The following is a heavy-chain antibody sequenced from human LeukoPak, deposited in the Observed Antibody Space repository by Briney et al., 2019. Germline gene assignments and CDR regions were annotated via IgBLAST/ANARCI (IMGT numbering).Heavy chain of an antibody. Sequence: PGRSLRLSCTASGFTFGDYAMSWVRQAPGKGPEWVGFIRSKAYGGTTEYAASVKGRFTISRDDSKSIAYLQMNSLKTEDTAVYYCTRVRIAAAGLGDYWGQGTLVTVSS. V-gene: IGHV3-49*04. J-gene: IGHJ4*02. D-gene: IGHD6-13*01. CDR2: IRSKAYGGTT. CDR1: GFTFGDYA. CDR3: TRVRIAAAGLGDY.